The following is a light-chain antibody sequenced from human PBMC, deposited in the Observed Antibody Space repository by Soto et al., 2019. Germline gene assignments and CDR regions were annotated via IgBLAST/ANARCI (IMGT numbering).Light chain of an antibody. CDR3: QQYGSPRT. CDR1: QSVGNH. V-gene: IGKV3-20*01. Sequence: EIVMTQSPATLSVSPGGRATLSCRASQSVGNHLAWYQQKPGQAPRLLIYGASSRATGIPDRFSGSGSGTDFTLTISRLEPEDFAVYYCQQYGSPRTFGQGTRLEIK. J-gene: IGKJ5*01. CDR2: GAS.